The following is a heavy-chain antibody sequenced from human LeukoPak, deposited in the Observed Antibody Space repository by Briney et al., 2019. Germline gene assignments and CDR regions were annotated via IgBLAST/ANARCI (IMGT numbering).Heavy chain of an antibody. CDR2: IIPIFGTA. V-gene: IGHV1-69*01. CDR3: ARRKERGYSGYDSPFDY. D-gene: IGHD5-12*01. Sequence: GSSVKVSCKASGGTFSSYAISRARQAPGQGLEWMGGIIPIFGTANYAQKFQGRVTITADESTSTAYMELSSLRSEDTAVYYCARRKERGYSGYDSPFDYWGQGTLVTVSS. J-gene: IGHJ4*02. CDR1: GGTFSSYA.